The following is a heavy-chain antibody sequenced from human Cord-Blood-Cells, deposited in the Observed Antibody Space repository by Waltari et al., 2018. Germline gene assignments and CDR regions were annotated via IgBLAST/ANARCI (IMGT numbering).Heavy chain of an antibody. J-gene: IGHJ6*03. CDR1: GFTFTSSA. CDR3: AAGDEKLNYYYYYMDV. V-gene: IGHV1-58*01. CDR2: IVFGSGNT. Sequence: QMQLVQSGPEVKKPGTSVKVSCKASGFTFTSSAVQWVRQARGQRLEWIGWIVFGSGNTNYAQKFQERVTITRDMSTSTAYMELSSLRSEDTAVYYCAAGDEKLNYYYYYMDVWGKGTTVTVSS.